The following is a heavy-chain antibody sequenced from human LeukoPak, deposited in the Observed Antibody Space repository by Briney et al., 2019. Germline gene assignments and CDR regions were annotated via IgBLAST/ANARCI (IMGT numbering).Heavy chain of an antibody. CDR2: INPNIGGT. CDR1: GYTFTNYY. J-gene: IGHJ4*02. V-gene: IGHV1-2*02. CDR3: ARGWSVYSSSWFDY. Sequence: ASVKVSCKASGYTFTNYYMHWVRQAPGRGLEWMGWINPNIGGTNYAQKFQGRVTMTRDTSISTAYMELSRLRSDDTAVYYCARGWSVYSSSWFDYWGQGTLVTVSS. D-gene: IGHD6-13*01.